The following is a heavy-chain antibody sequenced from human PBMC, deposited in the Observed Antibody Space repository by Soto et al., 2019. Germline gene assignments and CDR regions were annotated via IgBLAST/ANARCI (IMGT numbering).Heavy chain of an antibody. CDR1: GFTFSTYD. CDR2: ISYAGRNK. V-gene: IGHV3-30*03. CDR3: ATAQGVGPYWYFEL. D-gene: IGHD1-26*01. Sequence: QVQLVESGGGVVQPWRSLRLSCAASGFTFSTYDMHWVRQAPGKGLEWVAVISYAGRNKYYADSVKGRFTISRDNSKNTRCPQMNSLTVEDTPVYHCATAQGVGPYWYFELWGRGTLVIVSS. J-gene: IGHJ2*01.